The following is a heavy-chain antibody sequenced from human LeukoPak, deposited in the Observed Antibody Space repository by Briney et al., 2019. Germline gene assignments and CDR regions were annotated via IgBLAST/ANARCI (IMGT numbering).Heavy chain of an antibody. D-gene: IGHD1-1*01. CDR1: GGSISSYY. J-gene: IGHJ6*03. CDR3: AREGTAGYYYYYYMDV. Sequence: KPSETLSLTCTVSGGSISSYYWSWIRQPPGKGLDWIGYIYYSGSTNYNPSLKSRVTISVDTSKNQFSLKLSSVTAADTAVYYCAREGTAGYYYYYYMDVWGKGTTVTVSS. CDR2: IYYSGST. V-gene: IGHV4-59*01.